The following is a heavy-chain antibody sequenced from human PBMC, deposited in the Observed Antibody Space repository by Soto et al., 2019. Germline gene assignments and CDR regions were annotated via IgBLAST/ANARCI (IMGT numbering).Heavy chain of an antibody. CDR1: GYTFTSYA. Sequence: ASVKVSCKASGYTFTSYAMHWVRQAPGQRLEWMGWINAGNGNTKYSQKFQGRVTITRDTSASTAYMELSSLRSEDTAVYYCARDRFLAAAGTARYYYGMDVWGQGTTVTVSS. D-gene: IGHD6-13*01. CDR2: INAGNGNT. J-gene: IGHJ6*02. V-gene: IGHV1-3*01. CDR3: ARDRFLAAAGTARYYYGMDV.